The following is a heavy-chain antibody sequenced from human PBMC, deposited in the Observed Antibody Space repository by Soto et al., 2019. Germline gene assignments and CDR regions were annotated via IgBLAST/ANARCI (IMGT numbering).Heavy chain of an antibody. J-gene: IGHJ4*02. D-gene: IGHD1-1*01. CDR2: INPNNGGT. Sequence: QVQLVQSGAEVKKPGASVKVSCKTSGYTFSDYYMHWVRQAPGQGLELMGWINPNNGGTRYARKFQGRVTMTRDTSVSTAYMELGRLKSDDTAVYYCTRVLLPTKIRLDRPGYWGQGTLVTVSS. V-gene: IGHV1-2*02. CDR1: GYTFSDYY. CDR3: TRVLLPTKIRLDRPGY.